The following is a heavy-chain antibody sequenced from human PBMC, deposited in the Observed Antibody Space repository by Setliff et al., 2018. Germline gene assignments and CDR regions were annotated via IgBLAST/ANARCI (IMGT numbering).Heavy chain of an antibody. CDR1: GYSFTNYG. J-gene: IGHJ6*03. D-gene: IGHD6-13*01. CDR2: NSV. Sequence: ASVKVSCKTSGYSFTNYGINWVRQAPGQGLEWMGWNSVYAQKFQGRVNMTRDTSTSTVYMELRSLKSEDTATYFCARGLIAYASWYPNKHTYYYYMDVWGKGTTVTVSS. CDR3: ARGLIAYASWYPNKHTYYYYMDV. V-gene: IGHV1-18*01.